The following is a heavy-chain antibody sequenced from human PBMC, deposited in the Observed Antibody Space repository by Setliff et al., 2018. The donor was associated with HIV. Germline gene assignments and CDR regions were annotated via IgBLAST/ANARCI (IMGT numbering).Heavy chain of an antibody. J-gene: IGHJ1*01. CDR1: GYSFNNYW. V-gene: IGHV5-51*01. CDR2: IYPGDSDT. CDR3: ATWTRAETSENFQH. D-gene: IGHD4-17*01. Sequence: PGESPKISCKGSGYSFNNYWIGWVRQMSGKGLEWMGIIYPGDSDTRYSPSFQGQVTISADKSITTAYVQWSSLKASDTAMYYCATWTRAETSENFQHWGQGTLVTVSS.